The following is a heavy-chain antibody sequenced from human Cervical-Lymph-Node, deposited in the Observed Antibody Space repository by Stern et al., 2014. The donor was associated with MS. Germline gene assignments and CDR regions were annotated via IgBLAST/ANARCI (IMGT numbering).Heavy chain of an antibody. Sequence: EVQLVESGGGLVQPGGSLRLSCAASGFTFSNYAMTWVRQAPGKGLEWVPGMSGFVGSIYHADSVKGRFTISRDNSRNMLFLQMNSLRAEDTAMYYCAKAIAVVIAPSGYFDYWGQGTLVTVSS. J-gene: IGHJ4*02. V-gene: IGHV3-23*04. CDR3: AKAIAVVIAPSGYFDY. D-gene: IGHD3-22*01. CDR2: MSGFVGSI. CDR1: GFTFSNYA.